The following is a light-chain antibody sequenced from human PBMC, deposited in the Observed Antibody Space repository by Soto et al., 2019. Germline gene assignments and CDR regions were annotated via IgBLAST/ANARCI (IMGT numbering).Light chain of an antibody. CDR3: QQFNNYPWT. CDR2: KAS. J-gene: IGKJ1*01. CDR1: QSISSW. Sequence: DIQMTQSPSTLYASVGDRVTITCRASQSISSWLAWYQQKPGKAPKLLICKASTLERGVPPSFSGRGSGTEFPLTSSSLQPDAFAPYYCQQFNNYPWTFGHGTRVEIK. V-gene: IGKV1-5*03.